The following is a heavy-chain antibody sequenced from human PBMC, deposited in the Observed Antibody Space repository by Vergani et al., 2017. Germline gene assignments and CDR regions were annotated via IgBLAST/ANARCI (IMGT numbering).Heavy chain of an antibody. CDR2: IYHSGST. V-gene: IGHV4-4*02. Sequence: QVQLQESGPGLVKPSGTLSLTCAVSGGSISSSNWWSWVRQPPGKGLEWIGEIYHSGSTNYNPSLKRRVTISVDKSKNQFSLKLSSVTAADTAVYYCAREAYCSSTSCYTGGLGYWGQGTLVTVSS. J-gene: IGHJ4*02. D-gene: IGHD2-2*02. CDR3: AREAYCSSTSCYTGGLGY. CDR1: GGSISSSNW.